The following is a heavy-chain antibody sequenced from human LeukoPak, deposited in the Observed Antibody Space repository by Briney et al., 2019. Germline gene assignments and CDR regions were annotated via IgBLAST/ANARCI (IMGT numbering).Heavy chain of an antibody. D-gene: IGHD3-16*01. CDR3: ARGLSGISMIYYYYYMDV. V-gene: IGHV3-7*01. Sequence: PGGSLRLSCAASGFTFSSYWMSWVRQAPGKGLEWVANIKQDGSEKYYVDSVKGRFTISRDNAKNSLYLQMNSLRAEDTAVYYCARGLSGISMIYYYYYMDVWGKGTTVTVSS. CDR1: GFTFSSYW. J-gene: IGHJ6*03. CDR2: IKQDGSEK.